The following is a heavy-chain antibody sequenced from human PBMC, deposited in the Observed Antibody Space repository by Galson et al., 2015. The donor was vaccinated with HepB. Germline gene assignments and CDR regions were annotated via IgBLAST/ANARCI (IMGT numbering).Heavy chain of an antibody. D-gene: IGHD6-13*01. V-gene: IGHV3-66*02. Sequence: SLRLSCAASGFTVSSNYMSWVRQAPGKGLEWVSVIYSGGSTYYADSVKGRFTISRDNSKNTLYLQMNSLRAEDTAVYYCARDSSPGIAAAGPEGGGYWGQGTLVTVSS. CDR3: ARDSSPGIAAAGPEGGGY. CDR2: IYSGGST. J-gene: IGHJ4*02. CDR1: GFTVSSNY.